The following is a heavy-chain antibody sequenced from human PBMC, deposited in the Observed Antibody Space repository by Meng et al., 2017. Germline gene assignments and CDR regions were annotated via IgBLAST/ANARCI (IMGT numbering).Heavy chain of an antibody. CDR1: GFTFSSYA. D-gene: IGHD6-19*01. CDR3: VFQPVAGTGYDY. J-gene: IGHJ4*02. Sequence: VQLGGSGGGLVQPGGSLRLSCAASGFTFSSYAMSWVRQAPGKGLEWVSAISGSGGSTYYADSVKGRFTISRDNSKNTLYLQMNSLRAEDTAVYYCVFQPVAGTGYDYWGQGTLVTVSS. V-gene: IGHV3-23*04. CDR2: ISGSGGST.